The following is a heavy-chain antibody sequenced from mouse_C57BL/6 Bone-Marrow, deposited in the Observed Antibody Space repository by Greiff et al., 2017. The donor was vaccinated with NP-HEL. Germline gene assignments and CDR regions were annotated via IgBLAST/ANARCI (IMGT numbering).Heavy chain of an antibody. CDR2: ISNGGGST. CDR3: ARHRDYYDYDEGYFDV. Sequence: EVKLVESGGGLVQPGGSLKLSCAASGFTFSDYYMYWVRQTPEKRLEWVAYISNGGGSTYYPDTVKGRFTISRDNAKNTLYLQMSRLKSEDTAMYYCARHRDYYDYDEGYFDVWGRGTTVTVSS. V-gene: IGHV5-12*01. D-gene: IGHD2-4*01. J-gene: IGHJ1*03. CDR1: GFTFSDYY.